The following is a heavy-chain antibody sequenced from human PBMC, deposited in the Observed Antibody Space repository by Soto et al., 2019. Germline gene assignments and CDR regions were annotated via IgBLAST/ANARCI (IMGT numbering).Heavy chain of an antibody. V-gene: IGHV1-18*01. CDR2: ISAYNGNT. CDR1: GYTFTTYG. Sequence: QAQLVQSGAEVKKPGASVKVSCKASGYTFTTYGITWVRQAPGQGLEWMGWISAYNGNTKYEHKLQGRVTMTTDTSPSTSYRALSSLRSDDTAVYYCARDTAMALPDAWGQGTLVTVSS. D-gene: IGHD5-18*01. CDR3: ARDTAMALPDA. J-gene: IGHJ4*02.